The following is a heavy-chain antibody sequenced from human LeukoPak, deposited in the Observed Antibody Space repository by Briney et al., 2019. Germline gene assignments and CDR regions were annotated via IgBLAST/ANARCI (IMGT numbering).Heavy chain of an antibody. CDR3: AKEPLAYCGGDCYSDY. V-gene: IGHV3-23*01. D-gene: IGHD2-21*02. CDR1: GFTFSSYA. CDR2: ISGGGSST. Sequence: GGSLRLSCAASGFTFSSYAMSWVRQAPGKGLEWVSTISGGGSSTDYANSVKGRFTISRDNSKNTLYLQMNSLRAEDTAVYYCAKEPLAYCGGDCYSDYWGQGTLVTVSS. J-gene: IGHJ4*02.